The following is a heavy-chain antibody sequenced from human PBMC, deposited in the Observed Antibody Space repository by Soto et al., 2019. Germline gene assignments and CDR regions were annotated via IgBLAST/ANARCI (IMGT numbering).Heavy chain of an antibody. V-gene: IGHV1-18*01. J-gene: IGHJ4*02. CDR3: ARDGEGYFWYGCDY. D-gene: IGHD6-13*01. CDR2: ISGYNGNT. CDR1: GYTFTRHG. Sequence: ASVKVSCKASGYTFTRHGISWVRQAPGQGLEWMGWISGYNGNTDYAQKFQGRVTMTTDTSTSTAYMELRSLRSDDTAVYYRARDGEGYFWYGCDYWGQGXLVTVYS.